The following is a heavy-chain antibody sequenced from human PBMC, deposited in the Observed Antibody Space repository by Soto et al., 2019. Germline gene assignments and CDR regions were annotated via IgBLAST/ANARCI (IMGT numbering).Heavy chain of an antibody. Sequence: QVQLVQSGAEVKKPESSVRVSRKASGGTFNSYAITWVRQAPGQGLEWMGGTIPMFGTTNYAEKFQGRVTISADESTNTAYMELSSLRSEDTAVYYGTRCGIRYHSIGYYLGIDGMDVWGQGTTVIVSS. J-gene: IGHJ6*02. CDR2: TIPMFGTT. CDR1: GGTFNSYA. CDR3: TRCGIRYHSIGYYLGIDGMDV. V-gene: IGHV1-69*12. D-gene: IGHD3-22*01.